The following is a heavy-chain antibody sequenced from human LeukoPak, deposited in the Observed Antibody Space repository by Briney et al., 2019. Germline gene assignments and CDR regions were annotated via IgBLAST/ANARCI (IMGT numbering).Heavy chain of an antibody. CDR2: IYYSGST. D-gene: IGHD4-17*01. J-gene: IGHJ4*02. CDR3: ARVVWGYGDFKFDY. V-gene: IGHV4-59*01. CDR1: GGSISSYY. Sequence: TSETLSLTCTVSGGSISSYYWSWIRQPPGKGLEWIGYIYYSGSTNYNPSLKSRVTISVDTSKNQFSLKLSSVTAADTAVYYCARVVWGYGDFKFDYWGQGTLVTVSS.